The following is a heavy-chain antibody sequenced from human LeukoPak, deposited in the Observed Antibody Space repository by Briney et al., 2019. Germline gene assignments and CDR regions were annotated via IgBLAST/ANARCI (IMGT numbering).Heavy chain of an antibody. J-gene: IGHJ5*02. D-gene: IGHD3-16*01. CDR3: AKARRLTTLLGS. Sequence: GGSLRLSCAASGFTFSNYAMSWVRQAPGKGLEWVSGITSSGHTTYYADAVRGRFTFSRDNSKNTLFLQMNSLRAEDTAVNYFAKARRLTTLLGSWGRGTLVADSS. CDR1: GFTFSNYA. V-gene: IGHV3-23*01. CDR2: ITSSGHTT.